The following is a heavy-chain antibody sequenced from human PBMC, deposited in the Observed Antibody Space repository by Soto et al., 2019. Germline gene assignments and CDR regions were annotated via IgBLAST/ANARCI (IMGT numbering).Heavy chain of an antibody. D-gene: IGHD1-26*01. V-gene: IGHV3-23*01. CDR1: VFPFGANA. Sequence: EVQVLESGGSLLQPGGSLRLSCVVSVFPFGANAMSWVRQAPGKGLEWVSGLSNTGRRTSYADSVKGRFNISRDNSENTVYLQMNSLRVEDTAVYYCATEMGATQGPFDNWGQGTLATVSS. J-gene: IGHJ4*02. CDR2: LSNTGRRT. CDR3: ATEMGATQGPFDN.